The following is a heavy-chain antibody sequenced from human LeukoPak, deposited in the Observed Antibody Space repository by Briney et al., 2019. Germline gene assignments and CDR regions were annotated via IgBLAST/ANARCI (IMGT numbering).Heavy chain of an antibody. Sequence: SETLSLTCTVPGGSISSYYWSWIRQPPGKGLEWIGYIYYSGSTNYNPSLKSRVTISVDTSKNQFSLKLSSVTAADTAVYYCARVGYSSSWYWDYFDYWGQGTLVTVSS. CDR3: ARVGYSSSWYWDYFDY. D-gene: IGHD6-13*01. CDR2: IYYSGST. CDR1: GGSISSYY. V-gene: IGHV4-59*01. J-gene: IGHJ4*02.